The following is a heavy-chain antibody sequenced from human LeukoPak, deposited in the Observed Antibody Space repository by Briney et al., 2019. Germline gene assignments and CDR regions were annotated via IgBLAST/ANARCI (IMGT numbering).Heavy chain of an antibody. D-gene: IGHD6-13*01. CDR3: ARIYSSSWFLNWFDP. CDR2: IYHSGST. V-gene: IGHV4-38-2*02. J-gene: IGHJ5*02. Sequence: PSQTLSLTCTVSGDSISSGYFWGWIRQPPGKGLECIGTIYHSGSTYYNPSLKSRGTILVDTSKNQFSLKLNSVTAADTAVYYCARIYSSSWFLNWFDPWGQGTLVTVSS. CDR1: GDSISSGYF.